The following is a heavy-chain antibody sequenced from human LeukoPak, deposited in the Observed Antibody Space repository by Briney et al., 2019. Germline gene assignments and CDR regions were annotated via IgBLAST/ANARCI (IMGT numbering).Heavy chain of an antibody. CDR1: GFIFDAHD. CDR3: AELGITMIGGV. Sequence: PGGSLRLSCGASGFIFDAHDMHWVRQAPGKGLEWVPYISSSGSTIYYADSVKGRFTISRDNAKNSLYLQMNSLRAEDTAVYYCAELGITMIGGVWGKGTTVTISS. D-gene: IGHD3-10*02. J-gene: IGHJ6*04. CDR2: ISSSGSTI. V-gene: IGHV3-48*03.